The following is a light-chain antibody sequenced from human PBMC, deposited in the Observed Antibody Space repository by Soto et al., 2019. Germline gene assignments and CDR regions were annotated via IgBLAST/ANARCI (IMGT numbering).Light chain of an antibody. V-gene: IGLV1-47*01. CDR3: AAWDDSLSGV. J-gene: IGLJ3*02. Sequence: QSVLTQPPSASGTPGQRVTISCSGSSSNIGSNYVYWYQQLPGTAPKLLIYRNNQRPSGVPDRSSGSKSGTSASLAISGLRSEDEDDYYCAAWDDSLSGVFGGGTQLTVL. CDR2: RNN. CDR1: SSNIGSNY.